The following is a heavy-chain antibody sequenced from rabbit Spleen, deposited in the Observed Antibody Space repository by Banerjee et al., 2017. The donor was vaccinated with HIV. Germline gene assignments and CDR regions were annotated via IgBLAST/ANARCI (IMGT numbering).Heavy chain of an antibody. CDR3: ARDAGSYAYIDGYFNL. CDR2: IGTSSGST. CDR1: GFSFSSSDW. D-gene: IGHD6-1*01. Sequence: QSLEESGGDLVKPGASLTLTCTASGFSFSSSDWIYWVRQAPGKGLELIACIGTSSGSTYYASWAKGRFTISKTSSTTVTLQMASLTAADTATYFCARDAGSYAYIDGYFNLWGQGTLVTVS. V-gene: IGHV1S40*01. J-gene: IGHJ4*01.